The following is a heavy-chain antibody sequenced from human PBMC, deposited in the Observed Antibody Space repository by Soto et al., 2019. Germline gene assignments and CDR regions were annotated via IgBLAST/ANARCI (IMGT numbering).Heavy chain of an antibody. Sequence: GGSLRVSCAASGFIFISYSMNWGRQAPWKGLEWVSSISSSSSYIYYADSVKGRFTISRDNAKNSLYLQMNSLRAEDTAVYYCASHPRDSSGYWYYFDYWGQGTLVTVSS. V-gene: IGHV3-21*01. J-gene: IGHJ4*02. CDR3: ASHPRDSSGYWYYFDY. CDR1: GFIFISYS. CDR2: ISSSSSYI. D-gene: IGHD3-22*01.